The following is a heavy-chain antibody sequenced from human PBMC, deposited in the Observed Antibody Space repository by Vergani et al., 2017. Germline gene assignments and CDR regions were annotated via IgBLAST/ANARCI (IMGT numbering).Heavy chain of an antibody. CDR2: IDPSDSYT. CDR1: GYSFTSYW. Sequence: EVQLVPSGAEVKTPGESLRISCKGSGYSFTSYWISWVRQMPGKGLEWMGRIDPSDSYTNYSPSLQGNVTISADKSISTAYLQWSSLKASDPAMYDCATTAINDRSGPYYYCMDVWGQGTTVTVSS. D-gene: IGHD3-22*01. V-gene: IGHV5-10-1*01. J-gene: IGHJ6*02. CDR3: ATTAINDRSGPYYYCMDV.